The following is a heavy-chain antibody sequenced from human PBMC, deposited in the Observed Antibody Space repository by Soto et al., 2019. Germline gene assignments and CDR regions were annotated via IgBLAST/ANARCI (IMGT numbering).Heavy chain of an antibody. Sequence: QITLKESGPTLVKPTQTLTLTCTFSGFSLSTGGVGVGWIRQPPGKALEWLALIYWDDDKRYRPSLKSRLSTXKXTXXNQVVLTMTNMDPVDTATYFCAHRRSGSTGSGFDNWGQGTLVTVSS. D-gene: IGHD1-26*01. V-gene: IGHV2-5*02. CDR2: IYWDDDK. CDR3: AHRRSGSTGSGFDN. CDR1: GFSLSTGGVG. J-gene: IGHJ4*02.